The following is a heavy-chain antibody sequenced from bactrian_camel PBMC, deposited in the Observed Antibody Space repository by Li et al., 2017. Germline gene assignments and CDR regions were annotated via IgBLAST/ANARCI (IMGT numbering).Heavy chain of an antibody. V-gene: IGHV3S28*01. CDR1: GDTARRYC. Sequence: QLVESGGGLVQPGGSLRVSCAASGDTARRYCMGWFRKAPGEEREGLASIHTTVGTIYYVDSMKGRFVISQDNAKNTVYLQMNSLKPEDTAMYYCTTQGFDFWGQGTQVTVS. J-gene: IGHJ6*01. CDR3: TTQGFDF. CDR2: IHTTVGTI.